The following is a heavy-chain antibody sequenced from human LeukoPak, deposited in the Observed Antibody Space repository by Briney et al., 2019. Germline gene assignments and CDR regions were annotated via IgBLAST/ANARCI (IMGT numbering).Heavy chain of an antibody. CDR1: GGSFSGYY. V-gene: IGHV4-34*01. CDR3: ARASITRYYFDY. Sequence: PSETLSLTCAVYGGSFSGYYWSWIRQPPGKGLEWIGEINHSGSTNYNPSLKSRVTISVDTSKNQVSLKLSSVSAADTAVYYCARASITRYYFDYWGQGTLVTVSS. D-gene: IGHD4-11*01. CDR2: INHSGST. J-gene: IGHJ4*02.